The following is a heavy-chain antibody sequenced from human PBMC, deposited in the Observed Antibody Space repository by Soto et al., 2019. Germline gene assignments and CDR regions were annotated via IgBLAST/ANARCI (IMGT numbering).Heavy chain of an antibody. CDR3: ATTVVTEPIYYYSGMDV. CDR2: IYYSGST. J-gene: IGHJ6*02. CDR1: GGSISSYY. V-gene: IGHV4-59*01. D-gene: IGHD4-17*01. Sequence: QVQLQESGPGLVKPSETLSLTCTVSGGSISSYYWSWIRQPPGKGLEWIGYIYYSGSTNYNPSLKSRGTISVDTSKNQFSLKLRSVTAADTAVYYCATTVVTEPIYYYSGMDVWGQGTTVTVSS.